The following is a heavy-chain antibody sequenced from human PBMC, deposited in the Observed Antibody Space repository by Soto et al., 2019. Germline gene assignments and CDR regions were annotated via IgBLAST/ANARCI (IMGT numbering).Heavy chain of an antibody. D-gene: IGHD2-8*01. CDR2: ISAYNGNT. V-gene: IGHV1-18*01. J-gene: IGHJ4*02. CDR1: GGTFSSYT. Sequence: ASVKVSCKASGGTFSSYTISSVRQAPGQGLEGMGWISAYNGNTNYAQKLQGRVTMTTDTSTSTAYMEPRSLRSDDTAVYYCARVSSASDTNGVYYFDYWGQGTLVTVSS. CDR3: ARVSSASDTNGVYYFDY.